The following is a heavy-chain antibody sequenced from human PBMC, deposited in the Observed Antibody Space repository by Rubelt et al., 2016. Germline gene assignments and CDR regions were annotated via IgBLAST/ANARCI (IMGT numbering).Heavy chain of an antibody. Sequence: QLQLQESGPGLVKPSETLSLTCTVSGDSISRSSYYWGWIRQPPGKGLEWIGHVYYSGSTHYNPSLKRRGTISVDTSKNHISLKLISATDADTAVYYCARSSNWGPDYWGQGTLVIVSS. J-gene: IGHJ4*02. V-gene: IGHV4-39*02. CDR2: VYYSGST. D-gene: IGHD7-27*01. CDR3: ARSSNWGPDY. CDR1: GDSISRSSYY.